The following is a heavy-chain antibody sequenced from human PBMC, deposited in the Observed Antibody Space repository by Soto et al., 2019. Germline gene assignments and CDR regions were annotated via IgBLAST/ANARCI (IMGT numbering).Heavy chain of an antibody. V-gene: IGHV1-18*01. CDR1: GYTFTSYG. CDR2: ISGNNDNT. CDR3: ARDRYCSGGSCRDTFDI. J-gene: IGHJ3*02. Sequence: GASVKVSCKASGYTFTSYGISWVRQAPGQGLEWMGWISGNNDNTRYAQKVQGRVTMTTDTSTSTAYMELRSLRSDDTAFYYCARDRYCSGGSCRDTFDIWGQGTMVTVSS. D-gene: IGHD2-15*01.